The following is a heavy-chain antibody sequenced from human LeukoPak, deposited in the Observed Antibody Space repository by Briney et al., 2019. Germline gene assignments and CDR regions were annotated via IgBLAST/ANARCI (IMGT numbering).Heavy chain of an antibody. Sequence: ETSETLSLTCTVSGGSISGYYWSWIRQPPGKGLEWIGYIYSSGSTKYNPSLKSRVTISGDTSKNQFSLKLSSVTAADTAVYYCASGGYSDSNAFDIWGQGTMVTVSS. CDR3: ASGGYSDSNAFDI. V-gene: IGHV4-4*08. J-gene: IGHJ3*02. D-gene: IGHD5-18*01. CDR2: IYSSGST. CDR1: GGSISGYY.